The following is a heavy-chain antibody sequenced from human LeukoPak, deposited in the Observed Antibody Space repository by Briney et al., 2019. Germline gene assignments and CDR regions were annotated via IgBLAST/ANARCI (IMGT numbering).Heavy chain of an antibody. CDR3: ARAGGNYYYSSGYDFDI. D-gene: IGHD3-22*01. CDR2: IIPIFGTA. V-gene: IGHV1-69*05. CDR1: GGTFSSYA. J-gene: IGHJ3*02. Sequence: ASVKVSCKASGGTFSSYAISWVRQAPGQGLEWMGRIIPIFGTANYAQKFQGRVTITTDEYTSTAYMELSSLRSEDTAVYYCARAGGNYYYSSGYDFDIWGQGTMVTVSS.